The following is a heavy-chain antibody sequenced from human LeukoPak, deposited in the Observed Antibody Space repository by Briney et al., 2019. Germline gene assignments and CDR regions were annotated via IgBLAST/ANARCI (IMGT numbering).Heavy chain of an antibody. J-gene: IGHJ6*03. CDR2: IYHSGST. CDR1: GGSISSGGYS. D-gene: IGHD6-13*01. V-gene: IGHV4-30-2*01. Sequence: SETLSLTCAVSGGSISSGGYSWSWIRQPPGKGLEWIGYIYHSGSTNYNPSLKSRVTISVDTSKNQFSLKLSSVTAADTAVYYCARHSTYSSSWYFDYYYYMDVWGKGTTVTVSS. CDR3: ARHSTYSSSWYFDYYYYMDV.